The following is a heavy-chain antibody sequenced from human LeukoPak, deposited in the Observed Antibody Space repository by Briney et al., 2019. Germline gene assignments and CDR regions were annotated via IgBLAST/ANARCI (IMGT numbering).Heavy chain of an antibody. J-gene: IGHJ4*02. CDR2: INHSGST. V-gene: IGHV4-34*01. CDR3: VTYYFDSSGPKKNY. D-gene: IGHD3-22*01. CDR1: GVSFSGYY. Sequence: PSETLSLTCAVCGVSFSGYYWSWIRQPPGKGLEWIGEINHSGSTNYNPSLKSRVTISVDTSKKQFSLKLSSVTAADTAVYYCVTYYFDSSGPKKNYWGQGTLVTVSS.